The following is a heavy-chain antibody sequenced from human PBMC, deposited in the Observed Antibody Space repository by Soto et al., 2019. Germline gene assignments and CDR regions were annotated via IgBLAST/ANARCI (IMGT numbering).Heavy chain of an antibody. CDR3: ASRITMIVTEES. V-gene: IGHV3-23*01. Sequence: ETLSLTCTVSGGSISSGSYYWGWIRQPPGKGLEWVSAISGSGGSTYYADSVKGRFTISRDNSKNTLYLQMNSLRAEDTAVYYCASRITMIVTEESWGQGTLVTVSS. CDR2: ISGSGGST. J-gene: IGHJ5*02. D-gene: IGHD3-22*01. CDR1: GGSISSGSYY.